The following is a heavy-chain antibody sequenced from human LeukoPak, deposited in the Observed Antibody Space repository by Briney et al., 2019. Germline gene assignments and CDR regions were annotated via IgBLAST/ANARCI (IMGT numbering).Heavy chain of an antibody. V-gene: IGHV3-30*18. CDR3: AKEFNRGLPDY. CDR1: GFTFRIYT. J-gene: IGHJ4*02. D-gene: IGHD2-21*01. CDR2: ISYDGSNE. Sequence: PGGSLRLSCAASGFTFRIYTMNWVRQAPGKGLEWVAVISYDGSNEYYADSVKGRFTISRDNSKNTLYLQMSSLRAEDTAVYYCAKEFNRGLPDYWGQGTLVTVPS.